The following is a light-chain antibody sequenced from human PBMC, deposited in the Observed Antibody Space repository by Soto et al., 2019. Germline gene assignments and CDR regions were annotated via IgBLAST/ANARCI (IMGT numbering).Light chain of an antibody. CDR2: GAS. CDR1: QSIRTN. Sequence: EIELTQSPATLSVSAGGTVTLSCRASQSIRTNVAWYQQIPGQAPRLLVYGASTRATGVPARFSGSGSGIEFTLTISSLQSEDYAFSYCQQYFNWPLTWTFGPGTKVQIK. J-gene: IGKJ1*01. CDR3: QQYFNWPLTWT. V-gene: IGKV3-15*01.